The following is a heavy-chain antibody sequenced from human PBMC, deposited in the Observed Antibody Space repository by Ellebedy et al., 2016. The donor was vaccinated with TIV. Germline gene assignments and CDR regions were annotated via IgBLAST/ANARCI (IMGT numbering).Heavy chain of an antibody. CDR3: ARDFFHSPLRFWEWFPGS. CDR2: ITYNGSNQ. Sequence: PGGSLRLSCEASGFSSDTYSLHWVRRAPVRGREWVAVITYNGSNQHYADSVTGRFTISRDGSKTTLHLEMTSLRFEHTAMYYCARDFFHSPLRFWEWFPGSWGRGVLVTVSS. V-gene: IGHV3-30-3*01. D-gene: IGHD3-3*01. CDR1: GFSSDTYS. J-gene: IGHJ5*02.